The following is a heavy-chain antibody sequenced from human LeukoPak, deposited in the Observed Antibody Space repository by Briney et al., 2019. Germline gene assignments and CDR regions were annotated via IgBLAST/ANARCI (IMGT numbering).Heavy chain of an antibody. CDR3: ARYTSGRLNPGFYHYYMDV. CDR2: ISPYNGDT. CDR1: GYTFTSYG. V-gene: IGHV1-18*01. J-gene: IGHJ6*03. Sequence: ASVKVSCKASGYTFTSYGISWVRQAPGQGLEWMGWISPYNGDTNYAQNLQGRVTMTTDTSTRTAYMELRSLRSDDTAVYYCARYTSGRLNPGFYHYYMDVWGKGTTVTVSS. D-gene: IGHD6-19*01.